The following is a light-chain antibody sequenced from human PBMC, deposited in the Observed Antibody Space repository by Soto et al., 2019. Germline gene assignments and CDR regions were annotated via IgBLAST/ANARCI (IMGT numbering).Light chain of an antibody. V-gene: IGKV3-11*01. CDR2: DAS. J-gene: IGKJ1*01. CDR1: QSVSSY. Sequence: EIVLTQSPATLSLSPGERATLSCRASQSVSSYLAWDQQKPGRAPRLLNYDASNRATGNPARCSGSGSGTDFPLTISILEPEDFAVYYCQQRSNSWTFGQGTKVEIK. CDR3: QQRSNSWT.